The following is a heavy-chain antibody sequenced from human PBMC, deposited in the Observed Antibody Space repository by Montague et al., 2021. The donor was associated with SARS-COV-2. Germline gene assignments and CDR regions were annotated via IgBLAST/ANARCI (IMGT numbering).Heavy chain of an antibody. D-gene: IGHD3-3*01. CDR3: TKGGRNFYELDGFDS. V-gene: IGHV3-23*03. J-gene: IGHJ4*02. CDR2: IYSDGSST. Sequence: SLRLSCAASGFTFNNYAMTWVRQAPGEGLEWVSIIYSDGSSTYYADSVKGRFTISRDNSKNTLYLQMNSLRAEDTAVYSCTKGGRNFYELDGFDSWGQGTPVTVSS. CDR1: GFTFNNYA.